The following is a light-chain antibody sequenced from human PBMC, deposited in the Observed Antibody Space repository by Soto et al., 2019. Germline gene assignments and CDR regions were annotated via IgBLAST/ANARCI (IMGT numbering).Light chain of an antibody. J-gene: IGKJ1*01. CDR2: GAS. CDR3: QQYTNWPPT. CDR1: QSVRSN. Sequence: THSGSAVSVTPGETAALSGRASQSVRSNLAWYQQKPGQAPRLLIYGASTRATGVPARFSGSGSGTEFTLTISSLQSEDFAVYYCQQYTNWPPTFGQRTKADIK. V-gene: IGKV3D-15*01.